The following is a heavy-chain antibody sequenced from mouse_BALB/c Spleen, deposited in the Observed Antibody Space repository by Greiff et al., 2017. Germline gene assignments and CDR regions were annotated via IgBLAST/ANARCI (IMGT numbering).Heavy chain of an antibody. Sequence: VQLQQSGPELVKPGASVKISCKASGYAFSSSWMNWVKQRPGQGLEWIGRIYPGDGDTNYNGKFKGKATLTADKSSSTAYMQLSSLTSVDSAVYFCARPAYYRYDEGFDYWGQGTTLTVSS. D-gene: IGHD2-14*01. CDR3: ARPAYYRYDEGFDY. V-gene: IGHV1-82*01. CDR2: IYPGDGDT. J-gene: IGHJ2*01. CDR1: GYAFSSSW.